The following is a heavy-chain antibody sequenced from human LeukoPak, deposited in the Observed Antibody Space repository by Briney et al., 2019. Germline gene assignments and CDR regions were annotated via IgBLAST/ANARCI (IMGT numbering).Heavy chain of an antibody. CDR2: INHSGST. J-gene: IGHJ4*02. CDR1: GFTFSSYA. D-gene: IGHD2-15*01. Sequence: PGGSLRLSCAASGFTFSSYAMSWIRQPPGKGLEWIGEINHSGSTNYNPSLKSRVTISVDTSKNQFSLKLSSVTAADTAVYYCARARSRGRLLLPRHHPALDYWGQGTLVTVSS. CDR3: ARARSRGRLLLPRHHPALDY. V-gene: IGHV4-34*01.